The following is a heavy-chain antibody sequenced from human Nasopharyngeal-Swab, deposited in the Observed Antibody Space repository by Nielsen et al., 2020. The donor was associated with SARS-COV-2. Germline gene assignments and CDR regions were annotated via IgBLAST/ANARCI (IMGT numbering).Heavy chain of an antibody. CDR1: GFTFSSYE. J-gene: IGHJ4*02. CDR3: ARHYDPFDY. Sequence: GGSLRLSCAASGFTFSSYEMNWVRQAPGKGLEWVSYVSSSGSTIYYADSVKGRFTISRDNAKNSLYLQMNSLRAEDTAVYYCARHYDPFDYWGQGTLVTVSS. CDR2: VSSSGSTI. V-gene: IGHV3-48*03. D-gene: IGHD3-3*01.